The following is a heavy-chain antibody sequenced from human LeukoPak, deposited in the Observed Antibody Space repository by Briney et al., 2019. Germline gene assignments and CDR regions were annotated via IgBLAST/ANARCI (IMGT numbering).Heavy chain of an antibody. V-gene: IGHV3-9*01. Sequence: SGGSLRLSCAASGFTFDDYAMHWVRQAPGKGLEWVSGISWNSGSIGYADSVKGRFTISRDNAKNSLYLQMNSLRAEDTALYYCAKDRVGYSGYDIAFVYWGQGTLVTVSS. CDR3: AKDRVGYSGYDIAFVY. CDR1: GFTFDDYA. D-gene: IGHD5-12*01. CDR2: ISWNSGSI. J-gene: IGHJ4*02.